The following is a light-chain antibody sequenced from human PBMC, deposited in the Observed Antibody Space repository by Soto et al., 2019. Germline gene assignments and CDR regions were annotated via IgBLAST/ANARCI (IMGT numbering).Light chain of an antibody. CDR3: QKYNSAPPTT. J-gene: IGKJ5*01. Sequence: DIQMTQSPSSLSASVGDRVTITRRASQGISSYLAWSQQKPGKVPKPLIYVASTLQSGVPSRVSGSGSGTDFILTISSLQPEDVASYYCQKYNSAPPTTFGQGTRLEIK. V-gene: IGKV1-27*01. CDR2: VAS. CDR1: QGISSY.